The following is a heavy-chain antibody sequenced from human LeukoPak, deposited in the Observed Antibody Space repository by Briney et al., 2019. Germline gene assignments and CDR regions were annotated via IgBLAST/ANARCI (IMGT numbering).Heavy chain of an antibody. D-gene: IGHD3-10*01. CDR3: ARDRPFYYSYGSGSYYWGNWFDP. Sequence: PGGSLRLSCAASGFTFSSYAMHWVRQAPGKGLEWVSYISSSGSTIYYADSVKGRFTISRDNAKNSLYLQMNSLRAEDTAVYYCARDRPFYYSYGSGSYYWGNWFDPWGQGTLVTVSS. J-gene: IGHJ5*02. CDR2: ISSSGSTI. V-gene: IGHV3-48*04. CDR1: GFTFSSYA.